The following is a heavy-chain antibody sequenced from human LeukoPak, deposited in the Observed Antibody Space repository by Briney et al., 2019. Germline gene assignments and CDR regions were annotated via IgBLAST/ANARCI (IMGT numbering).Heavy chain of an antibody. V-gene: IGHV3-33*01. CDR2: IWYDGSNK. Sequence: GGSLRLSCAASGFTFSSYGMHWVRQAPGKGLEWVAVIWYDGSNKYYADSVKGRFTISRDNSKNTLHLQMNSLRAEDTAVYYCARDLGYSGYDYYYGMDVWGKGTTVTVSS. CDR3: ARDLGYSGYDYYYGMDV. CDR1: GFTFSSYG. D-gene: IGHD5-12*01. J-gene: IGHJ6*04.